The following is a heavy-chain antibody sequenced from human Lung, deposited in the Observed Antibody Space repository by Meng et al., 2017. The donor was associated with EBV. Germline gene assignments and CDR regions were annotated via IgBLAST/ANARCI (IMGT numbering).Heavy chain of an antibody. Sequence: VQLVQSGAEVKKPGFSVQVACKTSGGSFSTHTFSWVRQAPGQGLEWMGGLIAVFDKTKAAPRFQDRVTFTADESTSTAYMELSSLTFDDTAVYFCARGRRNEPLFDYWGQGTLVTVSS. J-gene: IGHJ4*02. CDR3: ARGRRNEPLFDY. CDR1: GGSFSTHT. CDR2: LIAVFDKT. V-gene: IGHV1-69*13. D-gene: IGHD1-14*01.